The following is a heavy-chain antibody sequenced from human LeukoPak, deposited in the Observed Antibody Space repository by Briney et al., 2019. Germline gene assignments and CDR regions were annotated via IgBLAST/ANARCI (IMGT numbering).Heavy chain of an antibody. V-gene: IGHV3-23*01. CDR2: ISGSGGST. D-gene: IGHD3-16*02. CDR3: ASITFGGVIVMRFDY. CDR1: GFTFSSYG. J-gene: IGHJ4*02. Sequence: GGSLRLSCAASGFTFSSYGMSWVRQAPGKGLEWVSAISGSGGSTYYADSVKGRFTISRDNSKNTLYLQMNSLRAEDTAVYYCASITFGGVIVMRFDYWGQGTLVTVSS.